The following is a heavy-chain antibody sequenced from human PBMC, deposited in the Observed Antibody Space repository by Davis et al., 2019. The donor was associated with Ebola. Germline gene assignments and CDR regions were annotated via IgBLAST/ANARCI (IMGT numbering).Heavy chain of an antibody. Sequence: GGSLRLSCAASGFTVSTNYMNWVRQAPGEGLEWVSIIYSGGSIYYADSVKGRVTISRDNSKNTLCLHMNSLRAEDTAVYYCARGTSGGSCYSGGGYWGQGTLVTVSS. D-gene: IGHD2-15*01. CDR2: IYSGGSI. J-gene: IGHJ4*02. V-gene: IGHV3-66*02. CDR1: GFTVSTNY. CDR3: ARGTSGGSCYSGGGY.